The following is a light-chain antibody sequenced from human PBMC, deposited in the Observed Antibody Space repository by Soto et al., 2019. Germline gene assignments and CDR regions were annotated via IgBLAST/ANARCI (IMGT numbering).Light chain of an antibody. J-gene: IGKJ2*01. CDR2: WAS. Sequence: DIVMTQSPDSLAVSLGERATINCKSSQSVLYSSNNKNYLAWYQQKPGQPPKLLIYWASTRESGVPDRFSGSGSGTEFTLSSSSLHAEDGEVYYSEQYESTPVTFRQGTKLEIK. CDR1: QSVLYSSNNKNY. V-gene: IGKV4-1*01. CDR3: EQYESTPVT.